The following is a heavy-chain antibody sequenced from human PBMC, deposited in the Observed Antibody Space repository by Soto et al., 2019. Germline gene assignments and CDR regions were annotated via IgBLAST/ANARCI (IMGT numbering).Heavy chain of an antibody. CDR2: VHISGHS. D-gene: IGHD1-1*01. V-gene: IGHV4-4*02. J-gene: IGHJ5*02. CDR3: ARVRQGCSANNCYFAP. Sequence: PSETLSLTCTLSCDSVRAPDWWNWVRQSPDKGLEWIAEVHISGHSNYNTSLRSRVSVSIDSSNNQFFLNLNSVTAADTAIYYCARVRQGCSANNCYFAPWGQGTQVTVSS. CDR1: CDSVRAPDW.